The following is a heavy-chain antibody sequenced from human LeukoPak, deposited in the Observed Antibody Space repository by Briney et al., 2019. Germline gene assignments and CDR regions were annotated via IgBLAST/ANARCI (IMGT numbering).Heavy chain of an antibody. Sequence: SETLSLTCAVYGGSFSGYYWSWIRQPPGKGLEWIGEINHSGSTNYNPSLKSRVTISVDTSENQFSLNLASVTAADTAMYYCARSMPAVTTWVHWGQGSLVTVSS. CDR1: GGSFSGYY. D-gene: IGHD4-17*01. CDR3: ARSMPAVTTWVH. CDR2: INHSGST. V-gene: IGHV4-34*01. J-gene: IGHJ4*02.